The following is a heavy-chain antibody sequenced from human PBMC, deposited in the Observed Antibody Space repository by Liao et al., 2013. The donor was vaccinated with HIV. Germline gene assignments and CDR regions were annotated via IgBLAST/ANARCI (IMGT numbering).Heavy chain of an antibody. Sequence: QLQLQESGPGLVKSSETLSLICDVSGDSVSRYGNFWAWIRQPPGKGLEWIGSISNRGATFYGLSLRGRVSISRDMSKNQFFLSLSSVTAADTAVYFCARARRHSAPDIWGQGTIVTVS. J-gene: IGHJ3*02. D-gene: IGHD5-18*01. CDR1: GDSVSRYGNF. V-gene: IGHV4-39*07. CDR3: ARARRHSAPDI. CDR2: ISNRGAT.